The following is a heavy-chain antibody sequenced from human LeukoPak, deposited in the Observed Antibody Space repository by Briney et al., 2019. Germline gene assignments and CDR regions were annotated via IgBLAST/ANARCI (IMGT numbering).Heavy chain of an antibody. V-gene: IGHV1-2*02. Sequence: ASVKVSCKASGYTFISYGISWVRQAPGQGLEWMGWINPNSGGTNYAQKFQGRVTMTRDTSISTAYMELSRLRSDDTAVYYCARGIQLWFDYYYMDVWGKGTTVTVSS. J-gene: IGHJ6*03. CDR2: INPNSGGT. CDR3: ARGIQLWFDYYYMDV. D-gene: IGHD5-18*01. CDR1: GYTFISYG.